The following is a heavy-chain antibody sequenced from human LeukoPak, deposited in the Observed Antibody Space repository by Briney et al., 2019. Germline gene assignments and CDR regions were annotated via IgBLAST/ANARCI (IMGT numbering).Heavy chain of an antibody. J-gene: IGHJ1*01. CDR2: ISSSSRYI. Sequence: GGSLRLSCTASGLTFSSYSMNWVRQAPGKGLEWVSSISSSSRYIYYADSVKGRFTISRDNAKNSLYLQMNSLRAEDTAVYYCASSPSIWSDPAEYFQHWGQGTLVTVSS. CDR1: GLTFSSYS. V-gene: IGHV3-21*01. CDR3: ASSPSIWSDPAEYFQH. D-gene: IGHD2-8*02.